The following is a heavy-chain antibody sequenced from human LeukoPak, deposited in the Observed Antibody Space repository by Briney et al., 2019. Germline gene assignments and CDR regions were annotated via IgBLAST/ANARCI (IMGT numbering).Heavy chain of an antibody. V-gene: IGHV3-11*04. Sequence: PGGSLRLSCTASGFTFGDYAISWVRQAPGKGLEWVSYISSSGSTIYYADSVKGRFTISRDNAKNSLYLQMNSLRAEDTAVYYCASRVEMATIYPNDAFDIWGQGTMVTVSS. CDR2: ISSSGSTI. CDR3: ASRVEMATIYPNDAFDI. CDR1: GFTFGDYA. D-gene: IGHD5-24*01. J-gene: IGHJ3*02.